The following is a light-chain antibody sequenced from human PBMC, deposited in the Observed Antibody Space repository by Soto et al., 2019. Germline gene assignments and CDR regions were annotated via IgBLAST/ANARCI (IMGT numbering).Light chain of an antibody. CDR2: GAS. CDR1: QGVSSSY. Sequence: EIVLTQSPGTLSLSPGERATLSSRASQGVSSSYLAWYKQKPGQAPRRLIYGASSRATGIPDRFSGSGSGTAFTLTISRLEPEDFAVYYCQQYDGSPRTFGQGTKVDVK. V-gene: IGKV3-20*01. CDR3: QQYDGSPRT. J-gene: IGKJ1*01.